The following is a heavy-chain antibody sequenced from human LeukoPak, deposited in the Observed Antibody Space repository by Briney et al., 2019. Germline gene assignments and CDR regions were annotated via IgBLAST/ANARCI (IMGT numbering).Heavy chain of an antibody. Sequence: GGSLRLSCAASGFTFNSYGMHWVRQAPGKGLEWVAVIWYDGSNKYYADSVKGRFTISRDNSKNTLYLQMNSLRAEDTAVYYCARFAGYSSSWPLDYWGQGTLVTVSS. CDR3: ARFAGYSSSWPLDY. CDR1: GFTFNSYG. D-gene: IGHD6-13*01. CDR2: IWYDGSNK. V-gene: IGHV3-33*08. J-gene: IGHJ4*02.